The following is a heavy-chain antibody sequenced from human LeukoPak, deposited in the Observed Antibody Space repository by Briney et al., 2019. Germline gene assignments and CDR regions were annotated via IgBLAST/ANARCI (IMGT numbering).Heavy chain of an antibody. D-gene: IGHD6-13*01. CDR3: ASRESSSWYLEYFQH. Sequence: PGGSLRLSCAASGFTFDDYGMSWIRQAPGKGLEWVSYISSSGSTIYYADSVKGRFTISRDNAKNSLYLQMNSLRAEDTAVYYCASRESSSWYLEYFQHWGQGTLVTVSS. CDR2: ISSSGSTI. V-gene: IGHV3-11*04. J-gene: IGHJ1*01. CDR1: GFTFDDYG.